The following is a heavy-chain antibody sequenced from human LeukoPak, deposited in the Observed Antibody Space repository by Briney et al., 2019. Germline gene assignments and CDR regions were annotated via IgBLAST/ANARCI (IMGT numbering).Heavy chain of an antibody. CDR1: GGSMSNSY. CDR2: IYTSGST. D-gene: IGHD1-7*01. V-gene: IGHV4-4*07. Sequence: PSETLSLTCTVSGGSMSNSYWSWIRQPAGKGLEWTGRIYTSGSTNYNPSLRSRVTMSIDMSKNQFSLKLRSVTAADTAVYYCAKLDRPRNWNWRFDPWGQGALVTVSS. CDR3: AKLDRPRNWNWRFDP. J-gene: IGHJ5*02.